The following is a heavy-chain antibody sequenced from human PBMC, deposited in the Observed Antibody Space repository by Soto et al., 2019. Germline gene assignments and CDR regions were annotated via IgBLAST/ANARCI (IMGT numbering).Heavy chain of an antibody. J-gene: IGHJ6*02. CDR2: ISSSSSYT. CDR1: GFTFSDYY. D-gene: IGHD4-17*01. CDR3: AFMTMVTTIAYYYYYGMDV. V-gene: IGHV3-11*05. Sequence: QVQLVESGGGLVKPGGSLRLSCAASGFTFSDYYMSWIRQAPGKGLEWVSYISSSSSYTNYADSVKGRFTISRDNAKNSLYLQMNSLRAEDTAVYYCAFMTMVTTIAYYYYYGMDVWGQGTTVTVSS.